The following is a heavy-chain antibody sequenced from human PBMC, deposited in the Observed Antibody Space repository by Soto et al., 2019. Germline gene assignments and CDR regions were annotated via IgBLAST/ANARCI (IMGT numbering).Heavy chain of an antibody. CDR3: AAPLGYCSGGSCYSNGMDV. CDR1: GYTFSTYS. J-gene: IGHJ6*02. V-gene: IGHV1-46*01. D-gene: IGHD2-15*01. Sequence: ASMQVFSNASGYTFSTYSMHWIRPPRGQGPEWVGKINPSGGSTSYAQKFQGRVTVTRDTSTSTVYMELSSLRSEDTAVYYCAAPLGYCSGGSCYSNGMDVWGQGTTVTVSS. CDR2: INPSGGST.